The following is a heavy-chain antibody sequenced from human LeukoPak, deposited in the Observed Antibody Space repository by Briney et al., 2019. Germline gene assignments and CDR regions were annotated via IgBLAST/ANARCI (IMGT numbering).Heavy chain of an antibody. D-gene: IGHD6-19*01. J-gene: IGHJ5*02. Sequence: SETLSLTCTVSGGSISSYYWSWIRQPAGKGLEWIGRIYTSGSTNYNPSLKSRVTMSVDTSKNQFSLKLSSVTAADTAVYYCTRDGFSAVAGMDWFDPWGQGTLVTVSS. V-gene: IGHV4-4*07. CDR1: GGSISSYY. CDR2: IYTSGST. CDR3: TRDGFSAVAGMDWFDP.